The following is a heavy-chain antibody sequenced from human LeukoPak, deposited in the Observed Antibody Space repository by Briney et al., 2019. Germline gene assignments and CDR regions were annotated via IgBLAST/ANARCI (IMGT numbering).Heavy chain of an antibody. D-gene: IGHD4-17*01. V-gene: IGHV3-23*01. Sequence: GGSLRLSCAASGFTFRSYVMSWVRQAPGKGLEWVSAITGDGGGTNHADSVKGRFTISRDNSKNTLYLQMNSLRAEDTAVYYCARETGSAVGSTDFDYWGQGTLVTVSS. CDR2: ITGDGGGT. J-gene: IGHJ4*02. CDR1: GFTFRSYV. CDR3: ARETGSAVGSTDFDY.